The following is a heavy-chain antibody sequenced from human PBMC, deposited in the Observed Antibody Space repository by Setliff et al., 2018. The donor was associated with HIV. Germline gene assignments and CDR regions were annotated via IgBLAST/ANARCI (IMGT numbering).Heavy chain of an antibody. V-gene: IGHV4-34*01. CDR2: INHSGRI. Sequence: PSETLSLTCAVYGGSFSDNYWSWIRQSPGKGLEWIGEINHSGRINYNSSLRSRVTTSVDTSKNQFSLRLRSVTAADTAVYYCARVSCSSWYSIPRYYYYSMDVWGNGTTVTVSS. CDR3: ARVSCSSWYSIPRYYYYSMDV. CDR1: GGSFSDNY. D-gene: IGHD6-13*01. J-gene: IGHJ6*03.